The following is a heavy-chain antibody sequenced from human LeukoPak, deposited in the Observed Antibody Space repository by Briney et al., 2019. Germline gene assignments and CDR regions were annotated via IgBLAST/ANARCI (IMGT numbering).Heavy chain of an antibody. CDR2: INSDGSST. V-gene: IGHV3-74*01. D-gene: IGHD1-26*01. J-gene: IGHJ6*02. CDR3: AGQWELLEAYYYGMDV. CDR1: GFTFSTYS. Sequence: QAGGSLRLSCAASGFTFSTYSMNWLRLAPGKGLEWVSRINSDGSSTSYADSVKGRFTISRDNAKNTLYLQMNSLRAEDTAVYYCAGQWELLEAYYYGMDVWGQGTTVTVSS.